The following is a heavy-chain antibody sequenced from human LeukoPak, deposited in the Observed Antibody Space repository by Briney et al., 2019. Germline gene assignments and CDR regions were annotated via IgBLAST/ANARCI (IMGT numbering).Heavy chain of an antibody. CDR2: IYNNGNT. Sequence: SETLSLTCTVSGGSISSYYLTWIRQPPGKGLEWIGYIYNNGNTNYNSSLKSRVTISVGTSKNQFSLKLASVTAADTAVYYCVRAGEIAATGDYWGQGILVTVSS. J-gene: IGHJ4*02. CDR1: GGSISSYY. CDR3: VRAGEIAATGDY. V-gene: IGHV4-59*01. D-gene: IGHD6-13*01.